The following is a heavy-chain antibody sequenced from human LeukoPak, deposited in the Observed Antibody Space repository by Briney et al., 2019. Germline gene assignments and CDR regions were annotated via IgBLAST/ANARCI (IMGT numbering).Heavy chain of an antibody. Sequence: GSLRLSCSASGFAFDDHGMSWVRQVPGKGLEWVSGINWSGGSTGYSDPLRGRFTISRDNAKNSLYLQMDSLTAEDPALYYCARAPITSPFYFDYWGQGTLVTVSS. CDR2: INWSGGST. CDR3: ARAPITSPFYFDY. CDR1: GFAFDDHG. D-gene: IGHD2-2*01. V-gene: IGHV3-20*04. J-gene: IGHJ4*02.